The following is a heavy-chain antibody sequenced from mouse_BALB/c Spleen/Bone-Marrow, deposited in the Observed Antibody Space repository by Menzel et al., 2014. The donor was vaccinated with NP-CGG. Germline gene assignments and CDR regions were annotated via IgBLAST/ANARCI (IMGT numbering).Heavy chain of an antibody. CDR2: INPSNGGT. D-gene: IGHD2-10*02. CDR3: TRRSLYGTPDY. V-gene: IGHV1S81*02. CDR1: GYTFTSYY. Sequence: QVQLQQPGAELVKPGASVKLSCKASGYTFTSYYMYWVKQRPGQGLEWTGEINPSNGGTNFNEKFKSKATLTVDKSSSTAYMQLSSLTSEDSAVYYCTRRSLYGTPDYWGQGTTLTVSS. J-gene: IGHJ2*01.